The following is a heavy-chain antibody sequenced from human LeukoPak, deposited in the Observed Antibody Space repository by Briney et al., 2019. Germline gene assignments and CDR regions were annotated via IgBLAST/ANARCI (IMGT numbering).Heavy chain of an antibody. CDR3: AKVIGVAGGDFDY. J-gene: IGHJ4*02. CDR1: GFTFSSYW. D-gene: IGHD6-19*01. V-gene: IGHV3-74*01. Sequence: QPGGSLRLYCAASGFTFSSYWMHWVRQAPGKGLVWVSRINSDGSTTSHADSVKGRFTISRDNAKNTLYLQMNSLRAEDTAVYYCAKVIGVAGGDFDYWGQGTLVTVSS. CDR2: INSDGSTT.